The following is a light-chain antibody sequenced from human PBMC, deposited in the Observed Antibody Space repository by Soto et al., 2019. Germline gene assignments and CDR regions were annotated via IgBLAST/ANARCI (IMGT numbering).Light chain of an antibody. Sequence: QSALTQPASVSGSPGQSITISCTGTTSDVGGYNYVSWYQQHPGKAPKLMICDVSNRPSGVSNRFSGSKSGNTASLTISGLQPEDEADYYCSSYTSGSTYVFGTGTKLTVL. V-gene: IGLV2-14*03. CDR1: TSDVGGYNY. J-gene: IGLJ1*01. CDR3: SSYTSGSTYV. CDR2: DVS.